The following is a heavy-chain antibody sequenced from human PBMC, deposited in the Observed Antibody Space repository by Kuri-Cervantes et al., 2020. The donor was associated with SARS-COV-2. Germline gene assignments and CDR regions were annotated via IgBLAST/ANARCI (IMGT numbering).Heavy chain of an antibody. Sequence: GESLKISCAASGFTFSSYAMSWVRQAPGKGLEWVSYISSSSSTIYYADSVKGRFTISRDNAKNSLYLQMNSLRAEDTAVYYCARDMRGDCSSTSCYRDAFDIWGQGTMVTVSS. CDR2: ISSSSSTI. V-gene: IGHV3-48*01. D-gene: IGHD2-2*02. CDR1: GFTFSSYA. CDR3: ARDMRGDCSSTSCYRDAFDI. J-gene: IGHJ3*02.